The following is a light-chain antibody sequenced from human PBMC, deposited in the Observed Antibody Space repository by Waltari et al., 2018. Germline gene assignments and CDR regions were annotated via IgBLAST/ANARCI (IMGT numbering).Light chain of an antibody. CDR2: GAS. J-gene: IGKJ5*01. CDR3: QQYTDWPVT. CDR1: QDISTN. Sequence: ETVMTQSPATLSVSLGERATLSCRASQDISTNLAWYQQKPGQAPRLLIYGASTRATGVPARFTAGGSRTDITLTISSLQSEDFAVYFCQQYTDWPVTFGQGTRLEI. V-gene: IGKV3-15*01.